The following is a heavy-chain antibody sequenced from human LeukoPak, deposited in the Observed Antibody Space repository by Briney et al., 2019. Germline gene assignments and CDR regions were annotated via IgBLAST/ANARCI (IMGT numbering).Heavy chain of an antibody. Sequence: PSETLSLTCTVSGGSISSSSYYWGWIRQPPGKGLEWSGSIYYSGSTYYNPSLKSRVTISVDTSKNQFSLKLSSVTAADTAVYYCARPHIYDFWSGYSNWFDPWGQGTLVTVSS. V-gene: IGHV4-39*01. CDR2: IYYSGST. CDR1: GGSISSSSYY. CDR3: ARPHIYDFWSGYSNWFDP. J-gene: IGHJ5*02. D-gene: IGHD3-3*01.